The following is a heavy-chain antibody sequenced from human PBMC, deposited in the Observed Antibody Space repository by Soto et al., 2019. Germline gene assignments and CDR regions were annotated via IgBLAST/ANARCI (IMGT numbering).Heavy chain of an antibody. V-gene: IGHV2-5*02. CDR1: GFSLSTSGVA. CDR3: ARPYDHVWAFRY. J-gene: IGHJ4*02. CDR2: IYWDDDQ. D-gene: IGHD3-16*01. Sequence: KESGPTLVKPTQTLTLTCTFSGFSLSTSGVAVGWIRQPPGKALEWLALIYWDDDQRYSPSLKSRLTIAKDTSKNQVVLTMTNMAPVDTATDYCARPYDHVWAFRYWGQGTLVTVSS.